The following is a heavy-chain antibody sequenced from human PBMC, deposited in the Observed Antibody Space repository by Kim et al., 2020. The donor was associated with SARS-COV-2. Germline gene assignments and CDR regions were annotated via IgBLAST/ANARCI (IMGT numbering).Heavy chain of an antibody. Sequence: EYAASVKGRFTISRDDSKSIAYLQMNSLKTEDTAVYYCTRDRTAMVSFDYWGQGTLVTVSS. D-gene: IGHD5-18*01. J-gene: IGHJ4*02. V-gene: IGHV3-49*02. CDR3: TRDRTAMVSFDY.